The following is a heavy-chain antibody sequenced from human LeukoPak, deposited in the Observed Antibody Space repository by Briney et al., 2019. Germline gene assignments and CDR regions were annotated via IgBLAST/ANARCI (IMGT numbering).Heavy chain of an antibody. CDR1: GFTFNSYG. CDR2: IWYDGSNK. Sequence: GGSLRLSCAASGFTFNSYGMHWVRQAPGKWLEWVAVIWYDGSNKYYVDSVKGRFTISRDNSKNTLYLQMNSLRAEDTAVYYCTRVGYIDEGIDYWGQGTLVTVSS. J-gene: IGHJ4*02. CDR3: TRVGYIDEGIDY. V-gene: IGHV3-33*01. D-gene: IGHD5-24*01.